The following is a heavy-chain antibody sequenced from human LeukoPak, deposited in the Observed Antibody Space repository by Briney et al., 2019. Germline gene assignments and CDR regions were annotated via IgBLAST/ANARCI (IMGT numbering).Heavy chain of an antibody. CDR2: INPNSVGT. CDR1: GYTFTDYY. V-gene: IGHV1-2*02. Sequence: GASVKVSCKASGYTFTDYYIHWVRQAPGQGLEWMGWINPNSVGTKYAQKFQGRVTMTRDTSLSTAYMELNRLRSGDTAVYSCARIVGATHFDYWGQGTLVTVSS. CDR3: ARIVGATHFDY. J-gene: IGHJ4*02. D-gene: IGHD1-26*01.